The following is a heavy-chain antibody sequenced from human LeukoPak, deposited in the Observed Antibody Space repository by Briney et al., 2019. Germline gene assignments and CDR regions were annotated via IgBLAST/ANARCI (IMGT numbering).Heavy chain of an antibody. CDR2: ISAYNGNT. V-gene: IGHV1-18*01. D-gene: IGHD3-10*01. Sequence: ASVKVSRKASGYTFTSCGISWVRQAPGQGLEWMGWISAYNGNTNYAQKLQGRVTMTTDTSTSTAYMELRSLRSDGTAVYYCVRGAYYYGSGSSPFDYWGQGTLVTVSS. CDR1: GYTFTSCG. J-gene: IGHJ4*02. CDR3: VRGAYYYGSGSSPFDY.